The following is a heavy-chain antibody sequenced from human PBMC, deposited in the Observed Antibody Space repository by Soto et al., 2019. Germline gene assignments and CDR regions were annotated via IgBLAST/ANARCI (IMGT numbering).Heavy chain of an antibody. CDR1: GGNFSSYA. CDR3: ARVFGPATAIPEIGEIYYFDY. CDR2: SIPSFVTA. V-gene: IGHV1-69*01. J-gene: IGHJ4*02. D-gene: IGHD2-2*02. Sequence: SVEVSCKASGGNFSSYAIISLRQAPAQGLEWLGGSIPSFVTAKYAQQVQGKFTITADESRRTAYMTRSSLRSEDTAVYYCARVFGPATAIPEIGEIYYFDYWGQGTLVTVSS.